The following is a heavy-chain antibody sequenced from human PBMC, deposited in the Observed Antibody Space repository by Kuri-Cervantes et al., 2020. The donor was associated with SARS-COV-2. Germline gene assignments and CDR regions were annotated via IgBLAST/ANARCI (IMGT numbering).Heavy chain of an antibody. CDR2: IYSSGRT. J-gene: IGHJ4*02. CDR1: GGSISNYY. Sequence: GSLRLSCTVSGGSISNYYWSWIRQPPGEGLEWIGNIYSSGRTNYNPSLKSRATILVDTSKNQFSLKLSSMTAADTAVYYCAKHDYGDYGTFDYWGQGTLVTVSS. D-gene: IGHD4-17*01. CDR3: AKHDYGDYGTFDY. V-gene: IGHV4-59*08.